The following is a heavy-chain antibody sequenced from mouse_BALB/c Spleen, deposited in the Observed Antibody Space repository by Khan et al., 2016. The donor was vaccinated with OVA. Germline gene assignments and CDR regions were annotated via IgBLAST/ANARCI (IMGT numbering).Heavy chain of an antibody. J-gene: IGHJ4*01. D-gene: IGHD2-10*01. CDR1: GFSLTNYG. CDR3: ARRPYYHYNGMDY. V-gene: IGHV2-6-1*01. Sequence: QVQLKESGPGLVAPSQSLSITCTISGFSLTNYGVYWVRQPPGKGLEWLVVIWSDGSTGYNSAINSRLTISKENSKSQVFLKMNSLQTDDTAMYFYARRPYYHYNGMDYWGQGTSVTVSS. CDR2: IWSDGST.